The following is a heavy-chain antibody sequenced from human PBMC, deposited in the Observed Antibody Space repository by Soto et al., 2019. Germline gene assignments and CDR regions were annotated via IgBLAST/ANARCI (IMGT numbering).Heavy chain of an antibody. D-gene: IGHD5-12*01. CDR2: FSGSSSYI. CDR1: GFTFSSHS. CDR3: ARGGDSDYKFDY. V-gene: IGHV3-21*01. J-gene: IGHJ4*02. Sequence: EVQLVESGGGLVKPGGSLRLSCAASGFTFSSHSMNWVRQAPGKGLEWVSSFSGSSSYIFYADSVKGRFTISRDNAKNSLYLQMNSLRAEDTAVYYCARGGDSDYKFDYWGQGTLVTVSS.